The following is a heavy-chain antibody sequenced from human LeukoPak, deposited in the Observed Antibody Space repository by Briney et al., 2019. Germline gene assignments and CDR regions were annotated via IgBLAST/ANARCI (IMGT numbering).Heavy chain of an antibody. J-gene: IGHJ6*03. CDR1: GFPVSSNY. CDR2: IYSGGST. D-gene: IGHD3-3*01. Sequence: QSGGSLRLSCAASGFPVSSNYMSWVRQAPGKGLEWVSVIYSGGSTYYADSVKGRFIISRDNSKNTLYLQMNSLRAEDTAVYYCARDYDRYYMDVWGKGTTVTVSS. V-gene: IGHV3-66*01. CDR3: ARDYDRYYMDV.